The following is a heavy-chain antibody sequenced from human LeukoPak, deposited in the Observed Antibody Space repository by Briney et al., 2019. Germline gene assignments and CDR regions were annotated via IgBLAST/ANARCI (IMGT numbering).Heavy chain of an antibody. D-gene: IGHD4-11*01. CDR3: ARDLTETTVTYFDY. V-gene: IGHV3-7*01. Sequence: PGGSLRLSCAASGFTFSSYWMSWVRQAPGKGLEWVANIKQDGSEKYYVDSVKGRFTISRDNAKNSLYLQMNSLRAEDTAVYYCARDLTETTVTYFDYWGQGTLVTVSS. CDR1: GFTFSSYW. CDR2: IKQDGSEK. J-gene: IGHJ4*02.